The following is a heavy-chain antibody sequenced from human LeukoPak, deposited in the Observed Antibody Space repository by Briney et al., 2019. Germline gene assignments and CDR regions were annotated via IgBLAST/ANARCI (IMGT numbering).Heavy chain of an antibody. CDR1: GFTFSRYD. CDR3: VKEFYGDYGGY. CDR2: ISTDGGRT. V-gene: IGHV3-64D*06. J-gene: IGHJ4*02. Sequence: GGSLRLSCSASGFTFSRYDMHWVRQAPGKGLEFVSSISTDGGRTYYADSVKGRFSTSRDNSKHTLYLQMSSLRADDTAVYYCVKEFYGDYGGYWGQGTLVTVSS. D-gene: IGHD4/OR15-4a*01.